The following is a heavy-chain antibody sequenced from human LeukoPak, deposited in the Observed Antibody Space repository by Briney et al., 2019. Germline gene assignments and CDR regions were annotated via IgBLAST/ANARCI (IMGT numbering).Heavy chain of an antibody. CDR3: VRGGTTTHAFDI. CDR2: MDSGGST. CDR1: DFIVSSNS. D-gene: IGHD1-7*01. V-gene: IGHV3-53*01. Sequence: GGSLRLSCAASDFIVSSNSMHWVRQAPGKGLEWVSGMDSGGSTYYANSVKGRFTISRDNSKNTLSLQMNSLRAEDTAVYYCVRGGTTTHAFDIWGQGTVVTFSS. J-gene: IGHJ3*02.